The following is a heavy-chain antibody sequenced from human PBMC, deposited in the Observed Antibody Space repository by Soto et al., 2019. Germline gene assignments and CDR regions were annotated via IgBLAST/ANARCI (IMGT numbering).Heavy chain of an antibody. CDR2: ISGSGGST. D-gene: IGHD2-21*02. Sequence: GGSLRLSCAASGFTFSSYAMSWARQAPGKGLEWVSAISGSGGSTYYAVSVKGRFTISRDNSKNTLYLQMNSLRAEDTAVYYCAKWKAGLAYCGGDCYPHYYYYYGMDVWGQGTTVTVSS. CDR1: GFTFSSYA. CDR3: AKWKAGLAYCGGDCYPHYYYYYGMDV. J-gene: IGHJ6*02. V-gene: IGHV3-23*01.